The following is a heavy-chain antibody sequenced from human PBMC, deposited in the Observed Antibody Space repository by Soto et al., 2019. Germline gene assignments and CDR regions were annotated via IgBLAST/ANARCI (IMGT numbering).Heavy chain of an antibody. J-gene: IGHJ6*02. CDR1: GYSFPKYY. V-gene: IGHV5-51*01. CDR3: ARGSGSYYYYYGMDV. Sequence: GESLKISCKGSGYSFPKYYIGWVRQMPGKDLEWMAIIYPDDSDTRYSPSFQGQVTISADKSISTAYLQWSSLKASDTAMYYCARGSGSYYYYYGMDVWGQGTTVTVSS. CDR2: IYPDDSDT. D-gene: IGHD1-26*01.